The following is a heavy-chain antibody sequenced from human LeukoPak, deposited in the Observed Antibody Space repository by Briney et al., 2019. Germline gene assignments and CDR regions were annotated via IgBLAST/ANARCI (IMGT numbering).Heavy chain of an antibody. CDR2: ISGSGGST. J-gene: IGHJ4*02. CDR1: GFTFSSYA. D-gene: IGHD3-16*01. CDR3: ARDGGFAY. V-gene: IGHV3-23*01. Sequence: PGGSLRLSCAASGFTFSSYAMSWVRQAPGKGLEWVSAISGSGGSTYYADSVKGRFTISRDNAKNSLYLQMDSLRAEDTAVYHCARDGGFAYWGQGTLVTVSS.